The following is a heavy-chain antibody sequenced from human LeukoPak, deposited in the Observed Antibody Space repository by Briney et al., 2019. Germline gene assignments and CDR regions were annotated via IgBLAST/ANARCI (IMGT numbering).Heavy chain of an antibody. V-gene: IGHV3-23*01. J-gene: IGHJ6*03. D-gene: IGHD2-15*01. Sequence: GGSLRLSCAASGFTFSSYAMSWVRQAPGKGLEWVSAISGSGGSTYYADSVKGRFTISRDNSKNTLYLQMNSLRAEDTAVYYCAKNGDRGAYCTGGTCYPYFYYYMDVWGKGTTVTI. CDR3: AKNGDRGAYCTGGTCYPYFYYYMDV. CDR2: ISGSGGST. CDR1: GFTFSSYA.